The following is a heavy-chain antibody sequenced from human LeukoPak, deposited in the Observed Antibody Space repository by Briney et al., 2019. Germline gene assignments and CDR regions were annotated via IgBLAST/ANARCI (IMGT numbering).Heavy chain of an antibody. J-gene: IGHJ4*02. CDR2: VSPSSSYI. Sequence: PGGSLRLSCAVSGLTFSSYSMNWVRQAPGKGLEWVASVSPSSSYIYYADSVKGRFTISRDNAKNSLYLQMNSLRAEDMALYYCAKDRDGDSSGWSAFDYWGQGTLVTVSS. V-gene: IGHV3-21*04. CDR3: AKDRDGDSSGWSAFDY. CDR1: GLTFSSYS. D-gene: IGHD6-19*01.